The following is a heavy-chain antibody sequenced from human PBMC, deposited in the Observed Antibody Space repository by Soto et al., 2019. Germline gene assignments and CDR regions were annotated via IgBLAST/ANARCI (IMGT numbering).Heavy chain of an antibody. V-gene: IGHV3-20*04. CDR2: INWNGGST. J-gene: IGHJ4*02. CDR3: ARPYYYDSSDYYYYFDY. D-gene: IGHD3-22*01. Sequence: GGSLRLSCAASGFTFDDYGMSWVRQAPGKGLEWVSGINWNGGSTVYADSVKGRFTISRDNAKNSLYLQMNSLRAEDTALYYCARPYYYDSSDYYYYFDYWGQGTLVTVSS. CDR1: GFTFDDYG.